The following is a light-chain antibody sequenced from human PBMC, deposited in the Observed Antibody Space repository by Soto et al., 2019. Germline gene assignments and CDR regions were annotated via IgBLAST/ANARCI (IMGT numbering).Light chain of an antibody. CDR3: QQSSSPPRT. CDR1: QSIGRF. CDR2: AAS. Sequence: DIQMTQSPSSLSASVGDRVTITCRASQSIGRFLSWYQQKPGKAPKLLIYAASSLQSGVPSRFSGSESGTRFTLTISSLQREDFATYYCQQSSSPPRTFGGGTKVEIK. J-gene: IGKJ4*01. V-gene: IGKV1-39*01.